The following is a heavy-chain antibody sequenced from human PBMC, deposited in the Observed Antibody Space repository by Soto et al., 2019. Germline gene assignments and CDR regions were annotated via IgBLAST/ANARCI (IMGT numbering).Heavy chain of an antibody. J-gene: IGHJ5*02. CDR2: IYYSGST. CDR3: ARDEGPASGWYLGWFDP. CDR1: GGSISSYY. Sequence: QVQLQESGPGLVKPSETLSLTCTVSGGSISSYYWSWIRQPPGKGLEWIGYIYYSGSTNYNPSLKSRVTISVDTSKNQFSLKLSSVTAADTAVYYCARDEGPASGWYLGWFDPWGQGTLVTVSS. D-gene: IGHD6-19*01. V-gene: IGHV4-59*01.